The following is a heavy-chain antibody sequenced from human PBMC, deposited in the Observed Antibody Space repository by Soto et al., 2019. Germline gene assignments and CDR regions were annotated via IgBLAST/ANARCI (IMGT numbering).Heavy chain of an antibody. Sequence: ASVKVSCKTSGFTFSSSAVHWVRQARGHRLQWIGWIDVGSGNANYAQMLQDRIGISRDMSTSTAYMQLSSLRPEDTAVYDCARTTTVAGTPEFDYWGQGTLVTVSS. J-gene: IGHJ4*02. CDR3: ARTTTVAGTPEFDY. CDR2: IDVGSGNA. D-gene: IGHD6-19*01. CDR1: GFTFSSSA. V-gene: IGHV1-58*01.